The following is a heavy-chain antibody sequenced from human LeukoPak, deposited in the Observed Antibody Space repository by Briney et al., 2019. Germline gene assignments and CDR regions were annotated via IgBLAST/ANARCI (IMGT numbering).Heavy chain of an antibody. CDR1: GGTFSSYT. CDR2: IIPILGIA. V-gene: IGHV1-69*10. J-gene: IGHJ6*02. Sequence: SVKVSCKASGGTFSSYTISWVRQAPGQGLEWMGGIIPILGIANYAQKFQGRVTITADKSTSTAYMELSSMGFEDTAVYCCAIVLGAYGGGYYYGMDVWGQGTTVTVSS. CDR3: AIVLGAYGGGYYYGMDV. D-gene: IGHD3-16*01.